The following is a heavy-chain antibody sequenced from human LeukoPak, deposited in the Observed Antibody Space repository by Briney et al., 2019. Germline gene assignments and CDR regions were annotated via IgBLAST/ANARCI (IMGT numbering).Heavy chain of an antibody. CDR3: ARDRRGIDY. CDR1: GFTFSSYR. CDR2: ISSSSSTI. Sequence: PGGSLRLSCAASGFTFSSYRMNWVRQAPGKGLEWVSYISSSSSTIYYADSVKGRFTISRDNAKNSLYLQMNSLRAEDTAVYYCARDRRGIDYWGQGTLVTVSS. J-gene: IGHJ4*02. V-gene: IGHV3-48*04. D-gene: IGHD5-12*01.